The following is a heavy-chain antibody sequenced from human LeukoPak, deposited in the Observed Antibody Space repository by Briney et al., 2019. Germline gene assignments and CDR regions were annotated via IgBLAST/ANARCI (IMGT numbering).Heavy chain of an antibody. CDR3: ARGRNRWELHY. D-gene: IGHD1-26*01. J-gene: IGHJ4*02. CDR2: IYYSGST. V-gene: IGHV4-59*01. Sequence: SETLSLTGTVSGGSISSYYWSWIRQPPGKGLEWIGYIYYSGSTNYNPSLKSRVTISVDTSKNQFSLKLSSVTAADTAVYYCARGRNRWELHYWGQGALVTVSS. CDR1: GGSISSYY.